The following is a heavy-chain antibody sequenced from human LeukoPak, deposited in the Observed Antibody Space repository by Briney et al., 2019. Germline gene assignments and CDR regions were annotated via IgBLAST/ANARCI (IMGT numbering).Heavy chain of an antibody. V-gene: IGHV1-69*13. D-gene: IGHD2-2*02. CDR2: IIPIFGTA. J-gene: IGHJ3*02. Sequence: SVKVSFKASGGSFSSYAFSLVRQAPGQGLELMGGIIPIFGTANYSQKVQGRVTITADESTSTAYMETRSLRSEDKGVYYCARGGVIVVVRADISGELDAFDIWGQGTMVTVYS. CDR3: ARGGVIVVVRADISGELDAFDI. CDR1: GGSFSSYA.